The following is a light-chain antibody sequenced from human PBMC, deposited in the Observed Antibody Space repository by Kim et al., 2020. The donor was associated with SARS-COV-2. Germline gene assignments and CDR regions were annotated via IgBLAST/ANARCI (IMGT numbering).Light chain of an antibody. V-gene: IGLV3-19*01. CDR3: NSRDSSGNLWV. J-gene: IGLJ2*01. CDR1: SLRSYY. CDR2: GKN. Sequence: SSELTQDPAVSVALGQTVRTTCQGDSLRSYYASWYQQKPGQAPVLVIYGKNNRPSGIPDRFSGSSSGNTASLTITGAQAEDEADYYCNSRDSSGNLWVFGGGTQLTVL.